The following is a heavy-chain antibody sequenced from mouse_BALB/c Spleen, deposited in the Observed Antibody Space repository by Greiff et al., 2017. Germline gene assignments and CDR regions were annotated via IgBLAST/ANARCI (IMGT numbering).Heavy chain of an antibody. CDR1: GYTFPSYW. J-gene: IGHJ3*01. V-gene: IGHV1-69*02. CDR2: IYPSDSYT. Sequence: QVQLQQPGAELVRPGASVKLSCKASGYTFPSYWINWVKQRPGQGLEWIGNIYPSDSYTNYNQKFKDKATLTVDKSSSTAYMQLSSPTSEDSAVYYCTRSARATGWFAYWGQGTLVTVSA. CDR3: TRSARATGWFAY. D-gene: IGHD3-1*01.